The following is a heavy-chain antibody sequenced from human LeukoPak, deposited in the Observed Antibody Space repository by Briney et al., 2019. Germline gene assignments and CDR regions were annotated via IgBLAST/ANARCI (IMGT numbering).Heavy chain of an antibody. CDR1: GYRFASYL. V-gene: IGHV5-10-1*01. CDR3: ARHAIAAADNRFDN. Sequence: GESLRISCEVSGYRFASYLITWVRQMPGKGLEWMGNIDPSDSYAKYNPSFQGHVTISSDKSISTAYLQWSSLKASDTAMYYCARHAIAAADNRFDNWGQGTLVTVSS. CDR2: IDPSDSYA. D-gene: IGHD6-13*01. J-gene: IGHJ4*02.